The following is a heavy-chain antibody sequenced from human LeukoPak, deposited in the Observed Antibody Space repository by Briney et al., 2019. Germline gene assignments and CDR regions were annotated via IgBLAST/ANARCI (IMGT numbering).Heavy chain of an antibody. J-gene: IGHJ3*02. CDR3: AVAAARPDAFDI. CDR1: GGSFSGYY. V-gene: IGHV4-34*01. CDR2: INHSGST. D-gene: IGHD6-6*01. Sequence: SETLSLTCAVYGGSFSGYYWSWIRQPPGKGLEWIGEINHSGSTNYNPSLKGRVTISVDTSKNQFSLKLSSVTAADTAVYYCAVAAARPDAFDIWGQGTMVTVSS.